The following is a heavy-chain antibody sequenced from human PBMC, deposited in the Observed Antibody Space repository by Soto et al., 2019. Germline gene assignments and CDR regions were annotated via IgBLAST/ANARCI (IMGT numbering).Heavy chain of an antibody. CDR1: GSTFRSYA. Sequence: QVQPVPSGGEVKKPWSSVKVSRKASGSTFRSYAISWVRQAPGQGLEWMGGIIPIFGTANYAQKFQGRVTITADESTSTAYMELSSLRSEDTAVYYCARDLGLAAAGPYYYGMDVW. D-gene: IGHD6-13*01. CDR3: ARDLGLAAAGPYYYGMDV. J-gene: IGHJ6*01. V-gene: IGHV1-69*01. CDR2: IIPIFGTA.